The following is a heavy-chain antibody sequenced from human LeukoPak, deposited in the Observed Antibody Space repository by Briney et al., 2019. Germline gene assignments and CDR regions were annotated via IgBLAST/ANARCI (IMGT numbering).Heavy chain of an antibody. J-gene: IGHJ4*02. CDR1: GFTFSSYA. CDR2: ISGSGGST. Sequence: GGSLRLSCAASGFTFSSYAMSWVRQAPGKGLEWVSAISGSGGSTYYADSVKGRFTISRDNSKNTLYLQMNSLRAEDTAVYYCAKASYYDFWSGYYFDYWGLGTLVTVSS. CDR3: AKASYYDFWSGYYFDY. D-gene: IGHD3-3*01. V-gene: IGHV3-23*01.